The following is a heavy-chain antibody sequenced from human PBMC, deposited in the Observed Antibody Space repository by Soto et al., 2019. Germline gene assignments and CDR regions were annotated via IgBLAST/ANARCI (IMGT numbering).Heavy chain of an antibody. V-gene: IGHV3-7*02. D-gene: IGHD5-18*01. CDR1: GFTFSSYW. CDR2: IKQDGSEK. CDR3: ARAPLQLWLPYGMDV. J-gene: IGHJ6*02. Sequence: PGGSLRLSCAASGFTFSSYWMSWVRQAPGKGLEWVANIKQDGSEKYYVDSVKGRFTISRDNAKNSLYLQMNSLRAEDTAVYYCARAPLQLWLPYGMDVWGQGTTVTVSS.